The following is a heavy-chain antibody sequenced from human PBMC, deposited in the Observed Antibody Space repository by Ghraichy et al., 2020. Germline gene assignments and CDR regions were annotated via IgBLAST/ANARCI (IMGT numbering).Heavy chain of an antibody. CDR3: AMISGSYDPYFDY. D-gene: IGHD1-26*01. V-gene: IGHV4-39*07. Sequence: SETLSLTCTVSGGSISSSSYYWGWIRQPPGKGLEWIGSIYYSGSTYYNPSLKSRVTISVDTSKNQFSLKLSSVTAADTAVYYCAMISGSYDPYFDYWGQGTLVTVSS. J-gene: IGHJ4*02. CDR2: IYYSGST. CDR1: GGSISSSSYY.